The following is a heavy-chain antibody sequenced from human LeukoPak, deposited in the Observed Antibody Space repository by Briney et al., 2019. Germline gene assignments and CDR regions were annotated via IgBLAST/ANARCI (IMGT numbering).Heavy chain of an antibody. J-gene: IGHJ4*02. CDR2: IRHDGRTK. D-gene: IGHD2-15*01. CDR1: GFIFRNYA. V-gene: IGHV3-33*01. CDR3: AREWGRFAVVGGPGY. Sequence: PGGSLRLSCAASGFIFRNYAMHWVRQAPGKGLEWVALIRHDGRTKFHADSVKGRLTISRDDAKNTVYLQMDSLRAEDTAVYYCAREWGRFAVVGGPGYWGQGTLVTVSS.